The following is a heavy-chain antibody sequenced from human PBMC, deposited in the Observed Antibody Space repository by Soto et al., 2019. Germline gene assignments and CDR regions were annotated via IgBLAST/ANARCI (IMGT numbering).Heavy chain of an antibody. CDR2: ISYDGSNK. J-gene: IGHJ4*02. Sequence: QVQLVESGGGVVQPGRSLRLSCAASGFTFSSYGMHWVRQAPGKGLEWVALISYDGSNKYYADSVKGRFTISRDTSKNTLYLQVNSLRGEDRAVYYCAKMVSVWFGELFGGMDYWGQGTLVTVSS. D-gene: IGHD3-10*01. CDR1: GFTFSSYG. CDR3: AKMVSVWFGELFGGMDY. V-gene: IGHV3-30*18.